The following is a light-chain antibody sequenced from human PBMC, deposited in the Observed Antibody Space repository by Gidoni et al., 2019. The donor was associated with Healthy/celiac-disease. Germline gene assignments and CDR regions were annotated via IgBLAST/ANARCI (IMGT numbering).Light chain of an antibody. Sequence: ELVLTQSPGTLSLSPGARATLSCRASQSVSSSYLAWYQQKPGQAPRLLIYGASSRATGIPDRFSGSGSGTDFTLTISRLEPEDFAVYYCQQYSSSPRGTFGQGTKVEIK. J-gene: IGKJ1*01. V-gene: IGKV3-20*01. CDR2: GAS. CDR1: QSVSSSY. CDR3: QQYSSSPRGT.